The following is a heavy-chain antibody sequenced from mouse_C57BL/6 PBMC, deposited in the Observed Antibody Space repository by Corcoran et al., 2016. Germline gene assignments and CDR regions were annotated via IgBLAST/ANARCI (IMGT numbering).Heavy chain of an antibody. J-gene: IGHJ2*01. CDR2: INPNNGGT. CDR3: ARGYSQGYFDY. CDR1: GYTFTDYY. D-gene: IGHD2-14*01. Sequence: EVQLQQSGPELVKPGASVKISCKASGYTFTDYYMNWVKQSHGKSLEWIGDINPNNGGTSYNQKFKGKVTLTVDKSSSTAYMELRSLTSEDSAVYYCARGYSQGYFDYWGQGTTLTVSS. V-gene: IGHV1-26*01.